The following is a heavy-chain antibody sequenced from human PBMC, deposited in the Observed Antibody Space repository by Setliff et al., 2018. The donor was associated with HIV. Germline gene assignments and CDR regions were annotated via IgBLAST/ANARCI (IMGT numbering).Heavy chain of an antibody. CDR2: ISASGGST. CDR3: ARVFQSYFFDF. V-gene: IGHV3-23*01. J-gene: IGHJ4*02. Sequence: GGSLRLSCAASGFTFSNYAMSWVRQAPGKGLEWVSIISASGGSTYYADSVKGRFTISRDKSKNTLYLQMNSLRAEDTAFYYCARVFQSYFFDFWGQGTLVTVSS. D-gene: IGHD3-3*01. CDR1: GFTFSNYA.